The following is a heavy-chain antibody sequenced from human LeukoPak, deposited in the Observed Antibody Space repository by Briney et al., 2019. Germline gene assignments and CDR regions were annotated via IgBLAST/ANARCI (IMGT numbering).Heavy chain of an antibody. D-gene: IGHD3-3*01. CDR1: GYTFTSYD. Sequence: ASVKVSCKASGYTFTSYDINWVRQATGQGLEWMGWMNPNSGNTGYAQKFQGRVTMTRNTSISTAYMELSSLRSEDTAVYYCARGAGLAPCYDFWSGYSTRNGFDPWGQGTLVTVSS. V-gene: IGHV1-8*01. J-gene: IGHJ5*02. CDR3: ARGAGLAPCYDFWSGYSTRNGFDP. CDR2: MNPNSGNT.